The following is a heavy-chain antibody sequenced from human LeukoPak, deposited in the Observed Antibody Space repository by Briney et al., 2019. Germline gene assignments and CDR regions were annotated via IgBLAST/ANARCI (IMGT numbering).Heavy chain of an antibody. CDR2: IYYSGST. CDR1: AGSISNYY. CDR3: ATWRYCSGGSCYGNYCMDV. J-gene: IGHJ6*03. D-gene: IGHD2-15*01. Sequence: SETLSLTCTVSAGSISNYYWSWIRQPPGKGLEWIGYIYYSGSTNYNPSLKSRVTISIDTSKNQFSLKLSSVTAVDTAVYYCATWRYCSGGSCYGNYCMDVWGKGTTVTVSS. V-gene: IGHV4-59*01.